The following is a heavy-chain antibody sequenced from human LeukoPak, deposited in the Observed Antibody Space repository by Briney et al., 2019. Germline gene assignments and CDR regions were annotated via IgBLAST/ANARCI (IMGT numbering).Heavy chain of an antibody. CDR1: GRSISSSSYY. J-gene: IGHJ3*02. V-gene: IGHV4-39*01. Sequence: SETLSLTCTVSGRSISSSSYYWGWVRQPPGKGLEWIVSMYYSGSTYYNPSVKSRLTISVDTSKNQFSLKLSSVTAAAPAMYYCAKGLRYLSFIDAFDIWGQGTMVTVSS. D-gene: IGHD3-9*01. CDR2: MYYSGST. CDR3: AKGLRYLSFIDAFDI.